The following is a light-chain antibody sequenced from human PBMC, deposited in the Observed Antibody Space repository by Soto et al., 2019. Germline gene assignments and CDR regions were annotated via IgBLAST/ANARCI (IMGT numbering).Light chain of an antibody. CDR2: AAS. V-gene: IGKV1-9*01. CDR1: QGISSY. J-gene: IGKJ4*01. CDR3: QQLNSYPLT. Sequence: DIQLTQSPSVLSSSLGDRVTITCRASQGISSYLAWYQQKPGKAAKLLIYAASTLPSGVPSRFSGSGSGTEFTLTISSLQPEDFATYYCQQLNSYPLTFGGGTKVEIK.